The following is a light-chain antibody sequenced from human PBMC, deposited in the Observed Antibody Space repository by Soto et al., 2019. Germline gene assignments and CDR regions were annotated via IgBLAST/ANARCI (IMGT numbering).Light chain of an antibody. CDR2: AAS. CDR1: QDIRND. J-gene: IGKJ1*01. CDR3: LQNHSLPPT. V-gene: IGKV1-17*01. Sequence: DIQMTQSPSSLSASVGDGVTVTCRASQDIRNDLGWYQQKPGKAPKRLIYAASSLQSGVPSRFSGSASETEFTLTISSLQPEDSATYYCLQNHSLPPTFGHGTKVEIK.